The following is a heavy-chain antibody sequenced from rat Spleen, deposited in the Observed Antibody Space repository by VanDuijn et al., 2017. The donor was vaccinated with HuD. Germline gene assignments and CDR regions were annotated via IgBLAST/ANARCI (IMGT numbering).Heavy chain of an antibody. D-gene: IGHD1-11*01. V-gene: IGHV2-45*01. CDR3: ARGGRTEGPGFFDY. Sequence: QVQMKETGPGLVQTTQTLSVTCTVSGFSLTSYNVHWVRQPPGKGLEWMGAMWSGGSTDYNSALKSRLSISRDTSKNQVFLKMNSLQSEDTTTYYCARGGRTEGPGFFDYWGQGVMVTVSS. CDR2: MWSGGST. CDR1: GFSLTSYN. J-gene: IGHJ2*01.